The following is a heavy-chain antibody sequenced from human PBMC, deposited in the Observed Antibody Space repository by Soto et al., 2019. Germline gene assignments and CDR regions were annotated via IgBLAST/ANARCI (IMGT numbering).Heavy chain of an antibody. D-gene: IGHD3-10*01. CDR1: GFTFSSYS. CDR2: ISSSSSTI. V-gene: IGHV3-48*01. CDR3: AREGAYYGSGCYHPTPHDY. J-gene: IGHJ4*02. Sequence: EVQLVESGGGLVQPGGSLRLSCAASGFTFSSYSMNWVRQAPGKGLEWVSYISSSSSTIYYADSVKGRFTISRDNAKNSLYLQMNSLRAEDTAVYYCAREGAYYGSGCYHPTPHDYWGQGTLVTVSS.